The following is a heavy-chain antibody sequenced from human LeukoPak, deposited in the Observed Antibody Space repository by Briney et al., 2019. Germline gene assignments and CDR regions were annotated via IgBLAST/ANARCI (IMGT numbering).Heavy chain of an antibody. J-gene: IGHJ5*02. Sequence: GRSLRLSCAASGFTFSSYAMHWVRQAPGKGLEWVAVISYDGSNKYYADSVKGRFTISRDNSKNTLYLQMNSLRAEDTAVYYCARDPPKQEYCGGDCYGTFDPWGQGTLVTVSS. CDR3: ARDPPKQEYCGGDCYGTFDP. D-gene: IGHD2-21*02. CDR1: GFTFSSYA. CDR2: ISYDGSNK. V-gene: IGHV3-30-3*01.